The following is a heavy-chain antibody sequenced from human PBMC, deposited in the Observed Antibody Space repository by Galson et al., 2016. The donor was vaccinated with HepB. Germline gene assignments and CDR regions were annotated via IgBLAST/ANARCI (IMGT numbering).Heavy chain of an antibody. J-gene: IGHJ6*03. CDR1: GGSISSSYY. CDR2: IYYSGTS. D-gene: IGHD1-7*01. Sequence: ETLSLTCAVSGGSISSSYYWAWIRQPPGKGLGWIASIYYSGTSYYKPSLTSRVTISVDTSKSQFSLKVRSVTAADPAVYYCSRHAGTSYENYYMDVWGRGTTVAVSS. CDR3: SRHAGTSYENYYMDV. V-gene: IGHV4-39*01.